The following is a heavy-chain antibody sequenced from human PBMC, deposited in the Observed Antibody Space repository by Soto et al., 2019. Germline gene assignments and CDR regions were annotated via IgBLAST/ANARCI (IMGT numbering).Heavy chain of an antibody. CDR2: ISYDGSNK. CDR3: ARDFARYDSSDRFDY. J-gene: IGHJ4*02. V-gene: IGHV3-30-3*01. D-gene: IGHD3-22*01. Sequence: GWSLRLSCATSGFTFSNYAMHWVRQAPGKGLEWVAVISYDGSNKFYADSVRGRFTISRDNSKNTLYLQMNSLRAGDTAVYYCARDFARYDSSDRFDYWGQGTLVTGSS. CDR1: GFTFSNYA.